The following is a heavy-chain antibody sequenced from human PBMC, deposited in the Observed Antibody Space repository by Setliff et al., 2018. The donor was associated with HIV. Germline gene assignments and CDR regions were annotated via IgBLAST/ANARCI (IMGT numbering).Heavy chain of an antibody. CDR3: ARSIVPVASYYYYFEY. Sequence: SETLSLTCTVSSGSINSSSYYWGWIRQPPGKGLEWIGSIYNTGSTYYKPSLKSRVTISVDTSKNQFSLRLTSVAAGDTAVYYCARSIVPVASYYYYFEYWGQGTLVTVSS. V-gene: IGHV4-39*01. D-gene: IGHD3-10*01. CDR1: SGSINSSSYY. J-gene: IGHJ4*02. CDR2: IYNTGST.